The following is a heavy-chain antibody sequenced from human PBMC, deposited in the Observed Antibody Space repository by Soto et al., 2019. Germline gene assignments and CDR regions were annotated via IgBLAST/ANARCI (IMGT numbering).Heavy chain of an antibody. D-gene: IGHD1-26*01. CDR2: IKQDGSEK. Sequence: GGSLRLSCAASGFTFSSYWMSWVRQAPGKGLEWVANIKQDGSEKYYVDSVKGRFTISRDNAKNSLYLQMNRMRAEDTAVYDCAREDSGSYFFDYWGQGTLVTVSS. J-gene: IGHJ4*02. V-gene: IGHV3-7*01. CDR1: GFTFSSYW. CDR3: AREDSGSYFFDY.